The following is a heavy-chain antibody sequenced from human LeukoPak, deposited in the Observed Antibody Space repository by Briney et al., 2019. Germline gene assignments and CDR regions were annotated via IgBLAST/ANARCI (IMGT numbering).Heavy chain of an antibody. V-gene: IGHV3-30*02. D-gene: IGHD5-12*01. CDR3: ASRPAGFDWGPFDY. CDR1: GFTDNNYV. CDR2: FRYDGSHE. Sequence: GEPLRLSCAASGFTDNNYVIHWVRQPPAKGLEWVASFRYDGSHEYYADSVKGRFTVSRDNSKNTLLLQMNSLRTEDTAVYYCASRPAGFDWGPFDYWGQGTLVTVSS. J-gene: IGHJ4*02.